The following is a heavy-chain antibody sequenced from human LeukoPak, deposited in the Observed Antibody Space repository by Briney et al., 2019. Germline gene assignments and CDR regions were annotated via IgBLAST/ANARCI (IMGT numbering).Heavy chain of an antibody. J-gene: IGHJ4*02. CDR3: ASRDYGEEY. V-gene: IGHV1-8*01. CDR1: GYTFTSYD. D-gene: IGHD4-17*01. CDR2: MNPNSGNT. Sequence: PMASVKVSCKASGYTFTSYDINWVRQATGQGLEWMGWMNPNSGNTGYAQKFQGRVTITADKSTSTAYMELSSLRSEDTAVYYCASRDYGEEYWGQGTLVTVSS.